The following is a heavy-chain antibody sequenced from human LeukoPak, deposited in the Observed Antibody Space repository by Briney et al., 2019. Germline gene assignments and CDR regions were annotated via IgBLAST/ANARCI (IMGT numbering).Heavy chain of an antibody. J-gene: IGHJ5*02. D-gene: IGHD5-24*01. Sequence: SETLSLTCTVSGGSISSYYWSWIRQPPGKGLEWIGYIYYSGSTNYNPSLKSRVTISVDTSKNQFSLKLSSVTAADTAVYYCARDRRDGLTHAYNRFDPWGQGTLVTVSS. CDR3: ARDRRDGLTHAYNRFDP. CDR1: GGSISSYY. V-gene: IGHV4-59*01. CDR2: IYYSGST.